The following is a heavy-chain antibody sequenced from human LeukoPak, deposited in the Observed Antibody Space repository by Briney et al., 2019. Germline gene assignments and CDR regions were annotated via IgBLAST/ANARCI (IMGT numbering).Heavy chain of an antibody. Sequence: GGSLRLSCAASGFTFSSYGMHWVRQAPGKGLEWVAVIWYDGSNKYYADSVKGRFTISRDNSKNTLYLQMNSLRAEDTAVYYCARDLHYEYSSSYDYWGQGTLVTVSS. CDR3: ARDLHYEYSSSYDY. D-gene: IGHD6-13*01. V-gene: IGHV3-33*01. CDR1: GFTFSSYG. J-gene: IGHJ4*02. CDR2: IWYDGSNK.